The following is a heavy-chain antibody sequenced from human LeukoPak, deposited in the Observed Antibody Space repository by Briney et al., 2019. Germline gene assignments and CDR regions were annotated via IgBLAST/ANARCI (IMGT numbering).Heavy chain of an antibody. D-gene: IGHD4-11*01. V-gene: IGHV3-48*01. CDR3: ARVRDYSNYDAFDI. J-gene: IGHJ3*02. CDR1: GFTFSSYS. Sequence: GGSLRLSCAASGFTFSSYSMNWVRQAPGKGLEWVSYISSSSSTIYYADSVKGRFTISRDNAKNSLYLQMNSLRAEDTAVYYCARVRDYSNYDAFDIWGQGTMVTVSS. CDR2: ISSSSSTI.